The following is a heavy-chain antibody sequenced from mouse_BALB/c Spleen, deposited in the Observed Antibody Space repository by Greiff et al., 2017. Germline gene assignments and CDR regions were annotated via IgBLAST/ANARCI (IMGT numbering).Heavy chain of an antibody. D-gene: IGHD2-14*01. J-gene: IGHJ3*01. CDR3: ARSLYRYDEFAY. CDR2: IYPGNVNT. V-gene: IGHV1S56*01. CDR1: GYTFTSYY. Sequence: VQLQQSGPELVKPGASVRISCKASGYTFTSYYIHWVKQRPGQGLEWIGWIYPGNVNTKYNEKFKGKATLTADKSSSTAYMQLSSLTSEDSAVYFCARSLYRYDEFAYWGQGTLVTVSA.